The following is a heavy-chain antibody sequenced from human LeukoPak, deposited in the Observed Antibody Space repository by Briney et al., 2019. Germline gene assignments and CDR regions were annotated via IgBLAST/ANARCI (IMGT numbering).Heavy chain of an antibody. CDR2: INPNSGGT. D-gene: IGHD3-22*01. V-gene: IGHV1-2*06. CDR1: GYTFTGYY. J-gene: IGHJ4*02. Sequence: ASVKVSCKASGYTFTGYYMHWVRQAPGQVLEWMGRINPNSGGTNYAQKFQGRVTMTRDTSISTAYMELSRLRSDDTAVYYCASEGDYYDSSGYYSEGAFDYWGQGTLVTVSS. CDR3: ASEGDYYDSSGYYSEGAFDY.